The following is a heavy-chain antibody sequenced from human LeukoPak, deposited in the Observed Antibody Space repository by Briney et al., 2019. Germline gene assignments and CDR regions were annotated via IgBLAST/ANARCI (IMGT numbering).Heavy chain of an antibody. J-gene: IGHJ4*02. Sequence: GGSLRLSCAASKFTFSDYSMSWVRQAPGKGLEWVSSISSIRNYIYYADSVKGRFTVSRDNAKNSLYLQMNSLRAEDTAVYYCARVTVSSSEVIFDYWGQGSLVTVSS. CDR3: ARVTVSSSEVIFDY. V-gene: IGHV3-21*01. CDR1: KFTFSDYS. CDR2: ISSIRNYI. D-gene: IGHD1-20*01.